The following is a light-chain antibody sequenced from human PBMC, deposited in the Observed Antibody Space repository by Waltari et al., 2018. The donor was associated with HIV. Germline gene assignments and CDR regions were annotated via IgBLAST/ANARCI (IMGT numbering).Light chain of an antibody. CDR3: QQYGSSPLT. CDR2: GAS. V-gene: IGKV3-20*01. CDR1: QSVTSSF. Sequence: EIVLTQSPDTLSLSPGERVTLSCRASQSVTSSFLSWYQQKPGQAPRLLIYGASSRATGIPDRFSGGGSGTDFTLTISRLEPEDFAVYYCQQYGSSPLTFGGGTKVDIK. J-gene: IGKJ4*01.